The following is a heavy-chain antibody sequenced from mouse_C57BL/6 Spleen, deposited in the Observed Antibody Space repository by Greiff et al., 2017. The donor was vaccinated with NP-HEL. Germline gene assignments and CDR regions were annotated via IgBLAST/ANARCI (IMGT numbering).Heavy chain of an antibody. Sequence: ESGPGILQSSQTLSLTCSFSGFSLSTSGMGVSWIRQPSGKGLEWLAHIYWDDDKRYNPSLKSRLTISKDTSRNQVFLKITSVDTADTATYYCARSGAITTVVAPYYFDYWGQGTTLTVSS. CDR3: ARSGAITTVVAPYYFDY. V-gene: IGHV8-12*01. D-gene: IGHD1-1*01. CDR2: IYWDDDK. CDR1: GFSLSTSGMG. J-gene: IGHJ2*01.